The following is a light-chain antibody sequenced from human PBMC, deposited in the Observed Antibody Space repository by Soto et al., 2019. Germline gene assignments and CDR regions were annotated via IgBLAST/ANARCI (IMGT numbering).Light chain of an antibody. J-gene: IGKJ1*01. CDR2: MAS. Sequence: DIQMTQSPSTLSASVGDRVTITCRASQSITNWLAWYQQKPGKAPKPLIYMASSLESGVPSRFSGSGGGTEYTRTISSLQPDDFPTYYCQQYYRQSTFGQGTKVDIK. CDR3: QQYYRQST. CDR1: QSITNW. V-gene: IGKV1-5*03.